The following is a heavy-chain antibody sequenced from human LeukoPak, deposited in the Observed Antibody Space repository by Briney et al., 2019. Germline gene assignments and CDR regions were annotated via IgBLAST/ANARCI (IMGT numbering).Heavy chain of an antibody. CDR1: GYSFTSYW. J-gene: IGHJ4*02. CDR3: ARPRINYYDSSGYPSYFDY. V-gene: IGHV5-51*01. CDR2: IYPGDSDT. D-gene: IGHD3-22*01. Sequence: GESLKISCKGSGYSFTSYWIGWVRQMPGKGLEWMGIIYPGDSDTSYSPSFQRQVTISADKSISTAYLQWSSLKASDTAMYYCARPRINYYDSSGYPSYFDYWGQGTLVTVSS.